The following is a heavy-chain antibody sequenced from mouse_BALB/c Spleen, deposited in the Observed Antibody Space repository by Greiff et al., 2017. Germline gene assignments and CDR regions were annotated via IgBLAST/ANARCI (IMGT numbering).Heavy chain of an antibody. CDR3: AREAITALRYCGV. Sequence: QVQLQQSGPGLVAPSQSLSITCTVSGFSLTSYGVHWVRQPPGKGLEWLGVIWAGGSTNYNSALMSRLSISKDNSKSQVFLKMNSLQTDDTAMYFCAREAITALRYCGVWGGGTTVTVSS. J-gene: IGHJ1*01. V-gene: IGHV2-9*02. CDR1: GFSLTSYG. D-gene: IGHD2-4*01. CDR2: IWAGGST.